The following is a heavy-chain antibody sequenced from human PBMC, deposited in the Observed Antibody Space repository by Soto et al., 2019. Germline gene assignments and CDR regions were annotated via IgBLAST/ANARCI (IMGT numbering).Heavy chain of an antibody. CDR1: GGSISSGGYS. D-gene: IGHD3-10*01. CDR3: ARADGGYYGSELYWYFDL. J-gene: IGHJ2*01. V-gene: IGHV4-30-2*01. Sequence: QLQLQEPGSGLVKPSQTLSLTCAVSGGSISSGGYSWSWIRQPPGKGLEWIGYIYHSGSTYYNPSIKSRVTISVDRSKNQFSLKLSSVTAAETAVYYCARADGGYYGSELYWYFDLWGRGTLVTVSS. CDR2: IYHSGST.